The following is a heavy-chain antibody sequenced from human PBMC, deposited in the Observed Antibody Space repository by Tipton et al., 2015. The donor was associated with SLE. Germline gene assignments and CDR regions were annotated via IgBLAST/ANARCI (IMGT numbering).Heavy chain of an antibody. Sequence: LRLSCAVYGGPFSGYFWSWIRQPPGRGLEWIGYICDIGNTNYNPSLKSRVTISVDRSSNQFSLKLSSVTAADTAVYYCARDRIPRDAFDIWGQGTMVTVSS. D-gene: IGHD2-21*01. CDR3: ARDRIPRDAFDI. CDR2: ICDIGNT. V-gene: IGHV4-59*01. J-gene: IGHJ3*02. CDR1: GGPFSGYF.